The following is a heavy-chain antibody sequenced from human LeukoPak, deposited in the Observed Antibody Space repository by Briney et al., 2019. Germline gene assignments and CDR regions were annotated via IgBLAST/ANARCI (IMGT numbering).Heavy chain of an antibody. Sequence: GGSLGLSCAASGFAFSSHWMNWVRQAPGKGLEWVAIINQDGSRKISADSVKGGFTISRDNAKNLLYLQMNSLRAEDTAVYYCARDPGWGALDHWGQGTLVTVS. V-gene: IGHV3-7*01. CDR3: ARDPGWGALDH. CDR2: INQDGSRK. CDR1: GFAFSSHW. J-gene: IGHJ4*02. D-gene: IGHD3-16*01.